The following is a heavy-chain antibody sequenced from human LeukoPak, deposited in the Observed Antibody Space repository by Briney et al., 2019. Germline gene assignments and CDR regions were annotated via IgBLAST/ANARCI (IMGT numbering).Heavy chain of an antibody. CDR2: INHSGST. Sequence: SETLSLTCAVYGGSFSGYYWSWIRQPPGKGLEWIGEINHSGSTNYNPSLKSRVTISVDTSKNQFFLKLSSVTAADTAVYYCARGLSSSSWLYYFDYWGQGTLVTVSS. CDR3: ARGLSSSSWLYYFDY. V-gene: IGHV4-34*01. J-gene: IGHJ4*02. CDR1: GGSFSGYY. D-gene: IGHD6-13*01.